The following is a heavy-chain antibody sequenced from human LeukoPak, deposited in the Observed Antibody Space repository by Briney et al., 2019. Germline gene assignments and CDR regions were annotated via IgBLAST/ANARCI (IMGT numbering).Heavy chain of an antibody. D-gene: IGHD3-10*01. CDR1: GFTFSSYG. V-gene: IGHV3-23*01. CDR3: AKAGRGGAITLVRGVKGDYYYMDV. J-gene: IGHJ6*03. CDR2: ISGSGGRI. Sequence: GGSLRLSCAASGFTFSSYGMSWVRQAPGKGLEWVSGISGSGGRIYYVDSVKGRFTISRDNSKNTLYLQMNSLRAEDTAVYYCAKAGRGGAITLVRGVKGDYYYMDVWGKGTTVTISS.